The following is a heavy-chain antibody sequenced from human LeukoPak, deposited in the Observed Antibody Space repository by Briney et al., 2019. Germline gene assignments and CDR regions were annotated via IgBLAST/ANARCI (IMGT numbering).Heavy chain of an antibody. Sequence: PSETLSLTCTVSGGSISSSSYYWGWIRQPPGKGLEWIGSIYYSGSTYYNPSLKSRVTISVDTSKNQFSLKLSSVTAADTAVYYCARDPSVVYYAFDIWGQGTMVTVSS. CDR1: GGSISSSSYY. CDR3: ARDPSVVYYAFDI. D-gene: IGHD2-8*02. CDR2: IYYSGST. J-gene: IGHJ3*02. V-gene: IGHV4-39*02.